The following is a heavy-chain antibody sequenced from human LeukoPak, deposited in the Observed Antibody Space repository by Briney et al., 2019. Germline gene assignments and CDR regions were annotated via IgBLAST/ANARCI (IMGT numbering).Heavy chain of an antibody. D-gene: IGHD6-19*01. J-gene: IGHJ4*02. V-gene: IGHV1-69*04. CDR2: IIPILGIA. CDR1: GGTFSSYA. CDR3: AIPYSSEHY. Sequence: GASVEVSCKASGGTFSSYAISWVRQAPGQGLEWMGRIIPILGIANYAQKFQGRVTITADKSTSTAYMELSSLRSEDTAVYYCAIPYSSEHYWGQGTLVTVSS.